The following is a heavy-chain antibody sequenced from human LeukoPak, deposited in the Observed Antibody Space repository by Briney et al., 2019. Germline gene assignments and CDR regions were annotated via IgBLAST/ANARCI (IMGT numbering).Heavy chain of an antibody. CDR1: GGSISSYY. CDR2: IYYSGST. V-gene: IGHV4-59*01. J-gene: IGHJ4*02. Sequence: SETLSLTCTVSGGSISSYYWSWIRQPPGKGLGWIGYIYYSGSTNYNPSLKSRVTISVDTSKNQFSLKLSSVTAADTAVYYCAREKSSGWFGGPLEYYFDYWGQGTLVTVSS. CDR3: AREKSSGWFGGPLEYYFDY. D-gene: IGHD3-10*01.